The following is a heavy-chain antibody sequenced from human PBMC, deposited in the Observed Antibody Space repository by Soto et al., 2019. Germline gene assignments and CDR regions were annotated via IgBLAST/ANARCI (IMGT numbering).Heavy chain of an antibody. CDR3: ARDQCGTNGVCYLNWFDP. J-gene: IGHJ5*02. V-gene: IGHV1-69*13. CDR1: GGTFSSDA. CDR2: IIPIFGTA. D-gene: IGHD2-8*01. Sequence: VKVSCKASGGTFSSDAISLVRQAPGQGLEWMGGIIPIFGTANYAQKFQGRVTITADESTSTAYMELSSLRSEDTAVYYCARDQCGTNGVCYLNWFDPWGQGTLVTVSS.